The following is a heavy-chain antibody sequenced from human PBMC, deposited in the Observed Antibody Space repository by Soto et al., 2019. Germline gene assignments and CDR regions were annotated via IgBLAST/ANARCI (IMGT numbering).Heavy chain of an antibody. CDR2: ISSSSSYI. D-gene: IGHD6-19*01. CDR1: GFTFSSYS. Sequence: GSLRLSCAASGFTFSSYSMNWVRQAPGKGLEWVSSISSSSSYIYYADSVKGRFTISRDNAKNSLYLQMNSLRAEDTAVYYCARDLPPYSSGWYGPDYWGQGTLVTVSS. CDR3: ARDLPPYSSGWYGPDY. J-gene: IGHJ4*02. V-gene: IGHV3-21*01.